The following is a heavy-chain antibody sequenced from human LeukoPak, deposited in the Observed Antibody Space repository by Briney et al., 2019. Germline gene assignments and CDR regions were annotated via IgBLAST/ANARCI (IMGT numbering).Heavy chain of an antibody. CDR2: IYTSGST. CDR3: ARESNDILTGYYNYYYYMDV. J-gene: IGHJ6*03. Sequence: PSETLSLTCTVSGGSISSYYWSWVRQPAGKGLEWIGRIYTSGSTNYNPSLKSRVTMSVDTSKNQFSLKLSSVTAADTAVYYCARESNDILTGYYNYYYYMDVWGKGTTVTVSS. D-gene: IGHD3-9*01. CDR1: GGSISSYY. V-gene: IGHV4-4*07.